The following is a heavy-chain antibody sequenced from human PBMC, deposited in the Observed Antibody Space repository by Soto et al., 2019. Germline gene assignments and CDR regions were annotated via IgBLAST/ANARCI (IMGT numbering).Heavy chain of an antibody. D-gene: IGHD5-12*01. J-gene: IGHJ5*02. CDR3: ARGEGGDGYNTYNWFDP. Sequence: SETLSLTCTVSGGSISSGDYYWNWIRQPPGKGLEWIGYIYYSGSTYYNPSLKSRVTISVDTSKNQFSLKLSSVTAADTAVYYCARGEGGDGYNTYNWFDPWGQGTQVTVSS. CDR1: GGSISSGDYY. CDR2: IYYSGST. V-gene: IGHV4-30-4*01.